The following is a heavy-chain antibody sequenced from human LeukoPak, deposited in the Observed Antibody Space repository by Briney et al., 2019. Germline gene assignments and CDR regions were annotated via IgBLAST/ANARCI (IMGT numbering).Heavy chain of an antibody. CDR3: ARDWSLCSGNNYFYYFDD. CDR1: GETVSSDNAA. J-gene: IGHJ4*02. CDR2: TYYRSKWFN. V-gene: IGHV6-1*01. D-gene: IGHD3-22*01. Sequence: QTPSLTCAIAGETVSSDNAAWNWIRQSPSRGLEWLGRTYYRSKWFNDYAVSMRGRININADTSKNQFSLQLNSVTPEDSAVYFCARDWSLCSGNNYFYYFDDWGQGPLVTVSS.